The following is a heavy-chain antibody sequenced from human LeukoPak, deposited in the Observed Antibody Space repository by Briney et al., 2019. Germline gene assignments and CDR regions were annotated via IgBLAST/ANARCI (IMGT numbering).Heavy chain of an antibody. CDR1: GLTFDDYA. CDR3: AKEIGYCSGGSCYGPFDY. V-gene: IGHV3-9*01. J-gene: IGHJ4*02. CDR2: ISWNSGSI. Sequence: GGSLRLSCAASGLTFDDYAMHWVRQAPGKGLEWVSGISWNSGSIGYADSVKGRFTISRDNAKDSLYLQMNSLRAEDTALYYCAKEIGYCSGGSCYGPFDYWGQGTLVTVSS. D-gene: IGHD2-15*01.